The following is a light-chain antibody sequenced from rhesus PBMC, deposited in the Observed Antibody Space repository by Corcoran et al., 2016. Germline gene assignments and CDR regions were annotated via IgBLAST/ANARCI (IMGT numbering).Light chain of an antibody. J-gene: IGKJ1*01. V-gene: IGKV1-22*01. CDR3: LQYARGPWS. CDR2: TAS. CDR1: QAISAW. Sequence: DIQMTQSPSSLFASLVDTVTTTGRASQAISAWFAWYQQKPGKAPKVLSYTASSFQSGGPSRVSGGGCGTAFTLAISSRQPEYFATFFCLQYARGPWSFGQGTKVEIK.